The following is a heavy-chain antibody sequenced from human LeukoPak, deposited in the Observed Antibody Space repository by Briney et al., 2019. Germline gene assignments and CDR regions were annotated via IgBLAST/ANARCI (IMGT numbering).Heavy chain of an antibody. CDR2: IVVGSGNT. J-gene: IGHJ4*02. CDR1: GFTFISSA. Sequence: SVKVSCKASGFTFISSAMQWVRQARGQRLEWIGWIVVGSGNTNYAQKFQGRVTITRNTSISTAYMELSSLRSEDTAVYYCARGWRGRRGSDGYYFDYWGQGTLVTVSS. CDR3: ARGWRGRRGSDGYYFDY. V-gene: IGHV1-58*02. D-gene: IGHD1-26*01.